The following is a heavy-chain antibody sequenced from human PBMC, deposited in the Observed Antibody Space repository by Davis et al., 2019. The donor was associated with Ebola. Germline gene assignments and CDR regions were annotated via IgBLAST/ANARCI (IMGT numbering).Heavy chain of an antibody. D-gene: IGHD1-26*01. Sequence: SETLSLTCAVSGGSTNSGEYSWTWIRQPPGKGLEWIGYIYHSGSTDYNPSLKSRVTISIDRSKNQFSLRLTSMTAADTALYYCTRSGSYRLNFDFWGQGTLVTVSS. V-gene: IGHV4-30-2*01. CDR1: GGSTNSGEYS. J-gene: IGHJ4*02. CDR2: IYHSGST. CDR3: TRSGSYRLNFDF.